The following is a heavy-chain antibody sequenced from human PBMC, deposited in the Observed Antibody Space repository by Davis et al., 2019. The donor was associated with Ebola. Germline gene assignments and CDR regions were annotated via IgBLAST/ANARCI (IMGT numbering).Heavy chain of an antibody. J-gene: IGHJ3*02. Sequence: PSEILSLTCTVSGVSITTHFWSWIRQSPGKELDWVGYIHHGGSANSNPSLKSRATFSIDTSKSQVSLKLTSVTAADTAVYYCARDTRPCGGDCYDDTFDMWGQGTMVIVSS. V-gene: IGHV4-59*11. CDR3: ARDTRPCGGDCYDDTFDM. D-gene: IGHD2-21*01. CDR2: IHHGGSA. CDR1: GVSITTHF.